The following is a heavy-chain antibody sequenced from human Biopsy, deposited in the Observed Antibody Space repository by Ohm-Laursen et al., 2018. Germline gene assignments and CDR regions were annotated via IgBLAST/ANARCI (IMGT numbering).Heavy chain of an antibody. V-gene: IGHV4-31*03. J-gene: IGHJ4*02. D-gene: IGHD3-16*01. CDR3: TRGGGGKIYGL. Sequence: SQTLSLTCTVSGVSINTGGYYWTWIRQHLGTGLECFGDIHYSGNTLYNPSLKSRLTISVDTSRNQFSLKLISVTAAETALYYCTRGGGGKIYGLWGQGTLVTVSS. CDR1: GVSINTGGYY. CDR2: IHYSGNT.